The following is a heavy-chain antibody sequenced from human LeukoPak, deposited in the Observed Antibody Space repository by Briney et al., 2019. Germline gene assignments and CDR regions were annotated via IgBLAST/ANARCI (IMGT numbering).Heavy chain of an antibody. V-gene: IGHV4-59*01. CDR2: IYYSGST. CDR1: GGSISSYY. J-gene: IGHJ1*01. D-gene: IGHD2-15*01. CDR3: ARVVVAKRTEYFQH. Sequence: SETLSLTCTVSGGSISSYYWSWIRQPPGKGLEWIGYIYYSGSTNYNPSLKSRVTISVDTSKNQLSLKLSSVTAADTAVYYCARVVVAKRTEYFQHWGQGTLVTVSS.